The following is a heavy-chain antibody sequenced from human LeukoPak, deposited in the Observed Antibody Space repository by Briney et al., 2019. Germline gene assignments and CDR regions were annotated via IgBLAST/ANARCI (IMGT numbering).Heavy chain of an antibody. CDR1: GFPFSSYW. CDR2: IKQDGSEK. V-gene: IGHV3-7*01. D-gene: IGHD2-15*01. Sequence: GGSLTLSCAVSGFPFSSYWMRWVRQAPGGGLEWVANIKQDGSEKYYVDSVKGRFTISRDNAKNSLYLQMNSLRAEDTAVYYCARESGWFCSGGSCPIDYWGQGTLVTASS. CDR3: ARESGWFCSGGSCPIDY. J-gene: IGHJ4*02.